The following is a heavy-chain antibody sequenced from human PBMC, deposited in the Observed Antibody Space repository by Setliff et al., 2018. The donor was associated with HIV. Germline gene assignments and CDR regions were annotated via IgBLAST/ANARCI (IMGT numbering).Heavy chain of an antibody. CDR1: GVSFNDYY. D-gene: IGHD3-16*01. CDR2: VNHSGRT. Sequence: PSETLSLTCAVYGVSFNDYYWSWIRQPPGKGLEWIGEVNHSGRTNYNPSLRRRVIVSVDTSKNQFSLNLASVTAADTAVYYCAGGPWGRGENYAGLPFDNWGQGKLVTVSS. J-gene: IGHJ4*02. V-gene: IGHV4-34*01. CDR3: AGGPWGRGENYAGLPFDN.